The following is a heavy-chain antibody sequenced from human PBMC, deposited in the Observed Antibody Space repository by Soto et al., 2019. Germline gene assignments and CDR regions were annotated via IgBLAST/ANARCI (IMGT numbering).Heavy chain of an antibody. J-gene: IGHJ6*02. CDR3: TRHANDFSYYGMDV. D-gene: IGHD3-3*01. CDR1: GFTFSCSA. Sequence: GGSLRLSCAASGFTFSCSAMHWVRQSSGKGLEWVGRIRSKANSYATAYAASVKGRSTISRDDSKNTAYLQMNSLKTEDTAVYYCTRHANDFSYYGMDVWGQGTTVTVSS. V-gene: IGHV3-73*01. CDR2: IRSKANSYAT.